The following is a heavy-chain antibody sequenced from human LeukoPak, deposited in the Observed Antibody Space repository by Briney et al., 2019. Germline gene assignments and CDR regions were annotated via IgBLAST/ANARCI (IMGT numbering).Heavy chain of an antibody. V-gene: IGHV4-34*01. J-gene: IGHJ4*02. CDR2: INHSGGT. Sequence: SETLSLTCAVYGGSFSGYYWSWIRQPPGKGLEWIGEINHSGGTNYNPSLKSRVTISVDTSKNQFSLKLSSVTAADTAVYYCARSVYSSSSDYWGQGTLVTVSS. CDR1: GGSFSGYY. CDR3: ARSVYSSSSDY. D-gene: IGHD6-13*01.